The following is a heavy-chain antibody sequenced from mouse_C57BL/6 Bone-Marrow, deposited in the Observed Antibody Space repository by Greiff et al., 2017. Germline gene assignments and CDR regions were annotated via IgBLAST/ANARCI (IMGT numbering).Heavy chain of an antibody. Sequence: EVKLMESGGGLVQPGESLKLSCESNEYEFPSHDMSWVRKTPGKRLELVAAINSDGGSTYDPDTMERRFIISRDNTKKTLYLQMSSLRSEDTALYYCARLFDYDAGFAYWGQGTLVTVSA. D-gene: IGHD2-4*01. J-gene: IGHJ3*01. V-gene: IGHV5-2*01. CDR3: ARLFDYDAGFAY. CDR2: INSDGGST. CDR1: EYEFPSHD.